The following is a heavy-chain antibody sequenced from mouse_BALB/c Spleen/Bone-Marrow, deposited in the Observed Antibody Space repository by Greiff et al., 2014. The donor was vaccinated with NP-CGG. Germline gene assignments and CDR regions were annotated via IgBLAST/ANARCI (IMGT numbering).Heavy chain of an antibody. CDR1: GYTFTSYV. V-gene: IGHV1-14*01. CDR2: INPYNDGT. D-gene: IGHD2-10*02. CDR3: ARSPSYGNYVDY. Sequence: EVQRVESGPELVKPGASVKMSCKASGYTFTSYVMHWVKQKPGQGLEWIGYINPYNDGTKYNEKFKGKATLTSDESSSTAYMELSSLTSEDSAVYYCARSPSYGNYVDYWGQGTSVTVSS. J-gene: IGHJ4*01.